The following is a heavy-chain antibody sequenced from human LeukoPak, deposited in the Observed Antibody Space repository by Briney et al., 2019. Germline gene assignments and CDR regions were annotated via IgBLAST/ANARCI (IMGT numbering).Heavy chain of an antibody. J-gene: IGHJ4*02. CDR3: ARDTYYYDSSGYPVGCFDY. D-gene: IGHD3-22*01. V-gene: IGHV4-59*01. Sequence: SETLSLTCTVSGGSISSYYWSWIRQPPGKGLEWIGYIYYSGSTNYNPSLKSRVTISVDTSKNQFSLRLSSVTAADTAVYYCARDTYYYDSSGYPVGCFDYWGQGTLVTVSS. CDR2: IYYSGST. CDR1: GGSISSYY.